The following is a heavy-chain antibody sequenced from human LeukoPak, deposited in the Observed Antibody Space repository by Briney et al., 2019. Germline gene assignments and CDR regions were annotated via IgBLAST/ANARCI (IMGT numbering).Heavy chain of an antibody. CDR2: IYHSGRT. CDR1: GYSISSGYY. V-gene: IGHV4-38-2*02. CDR3: ARDREGISVWPRRNYYYMDV. D-gene: IGHD6-19*01. J-gene: IGHJ6*03. Sequence: PSETLSLTCTVSGYSISSGYYWGWIRQPPGKGLEWIGSIYHSGRTYYNPSLKSRVTISVDTSKNQFSLKLSSVTAADTAVYYCARDREGISVWPRRNYYYMDVWGKGTTVTISS.